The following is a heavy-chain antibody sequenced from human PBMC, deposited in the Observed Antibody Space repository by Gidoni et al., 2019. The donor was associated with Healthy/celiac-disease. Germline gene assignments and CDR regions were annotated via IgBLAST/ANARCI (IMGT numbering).Heavy chain of an antibody. CDR2: INAGNGNT. D-gene: IGHD5-12*01. Sequence: HVQLVQSGAEVKKPGASVKDSCKASGYTFTSYAMHWVRQAPGQRLEWMGWINAGNGNTKYSQKLQGRVTITRDTSASTAYMELSSLRSEDTAVYYCARASVEMATSRYYYYMDVWGKGTTFTVSS. J-gene: IGHJ6*03. CDR1: GYTFTSYA. V-gene: IGHV1-3*01. CDR3: ARASVEMATSRYYYYMDV.